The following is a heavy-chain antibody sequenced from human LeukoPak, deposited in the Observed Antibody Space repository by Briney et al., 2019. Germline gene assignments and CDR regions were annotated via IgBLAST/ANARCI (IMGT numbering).Heavy chain of an antibody. CDR1: GFTFNSYS. J-gene: IGHJ4*02. D-gene: IGHD1-26*01. CDR2: ISSSSSTI. CDR3: ARDRVGVDY. V-gene: IGHV3-48*01. Sequence: GGSLRLSCAASGFTFNSYSMSWVRQAPGKGLEWVSYISSSSSTIYYADSAKGRFTISRDNAKNSLYLQMNSLRAEDTAVYYCARDRVGVDYWGQGTLVTVSS.